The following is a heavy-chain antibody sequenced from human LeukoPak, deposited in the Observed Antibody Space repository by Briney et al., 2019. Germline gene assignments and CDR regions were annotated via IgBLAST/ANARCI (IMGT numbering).Heavy chain of an antibody. J-gene: IGHJ6*03. V-gene: IGHV3-11*06. CDR2: ISSSSSYI. CDR1: GFTFSDYY. Sequence: GGSLRLSCAASGFTFSDYYMSWIRQAPGKGLEWVSSISSSSSYIYYADSVKGRFTISRDNAKNSLYLQMNSLRAEDTAVYYCARASDNYSSGRYYMDVWGKGTTVTVSS. CDR3: ARASDNYSSGRYYMDV. D-gene: IGHD3-22*01.